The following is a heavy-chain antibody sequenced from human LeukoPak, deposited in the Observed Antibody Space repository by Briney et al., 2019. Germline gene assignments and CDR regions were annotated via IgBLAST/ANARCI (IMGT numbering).Heavy chain of an antibody. CDR2: IYSGGST. CDR3: AKGDSSSWGVFDY. D-gene: IGHD6-13*01. J-gene: IGHJ4*02. V-gene: IGHV3-53*01. CDR1: GFTVSSNY. Sequence: PGGSLRLSCAASGFTVSSNYMSWVRQAPGKGLEWVSVIYSGGSTYYADSVRGRFTISRDNSKNTLYLQMNSLRAEDTAIYYCAKGDSSSWGVFDYWGQGTLVTVSS.